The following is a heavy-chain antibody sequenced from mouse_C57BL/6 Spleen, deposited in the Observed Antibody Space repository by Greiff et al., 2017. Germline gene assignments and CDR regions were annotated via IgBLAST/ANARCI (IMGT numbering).Heavy chain of an antibody. CDR1: GFTFSSYA. CDR3: TRDQGYYGTFDY. CDR2: ISSGGDYI. Sequence: EVMLVESGEGLVKPGGSLKLSCAASGFTFSSYAMSWVRQTPEKRLEWVAYISSGGDYIYYADTVKGRFTISRDNARNTLYLQMSSLKSEDTAMYYCTRDQGYYGTFDYWGQGTTLTVSS. D-gene: IGHD1-1*01. J-gene: IGHJ2*01. V-gene: IGHV5-9-1*02.